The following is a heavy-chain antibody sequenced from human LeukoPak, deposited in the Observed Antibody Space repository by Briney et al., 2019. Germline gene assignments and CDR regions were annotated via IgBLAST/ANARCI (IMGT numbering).Heavy chain of an antibody. V-gene: IGHV3-21*01. CDR2: ISSSSTYI. CDR3: ARDPRGTWAVYYFDY. D-gene: IGHD6-19*01. Sequence: GGSLRLSCAASGFTFSAYTMNWVRQAPGKGLEWVASISSSSTYIFYADSVKGRFTISRDNAKNSLSLQMNSLRAEDTAVYYCARDPRGTWAVYYFDYWGQGTLVTASS. CDR1: GFTFSAYT. J-gene: IGHJ4*02.